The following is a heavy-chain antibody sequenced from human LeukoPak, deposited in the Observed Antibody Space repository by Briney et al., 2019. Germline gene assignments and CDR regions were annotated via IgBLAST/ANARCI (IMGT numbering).Heavy chain of an antibody. CDR3: ARGDTVYYFDY. D-gene: IGHD2-15*01. CDR1: GGSIRSSTYY. Sequence: SETLSLTCTVSGGSIRSSTYYWGWIRQPPGKGLEWIGSIYHSGITYYNPSLMSRVSISVDTSKKQFSLKVSSVTAADTAVYYCARGDTVYYFDYWGQGTLVTVSS. J-gene: IGHJ4*02. V-gene: IGHV4-39*07. CDR2: IYHSGIT.